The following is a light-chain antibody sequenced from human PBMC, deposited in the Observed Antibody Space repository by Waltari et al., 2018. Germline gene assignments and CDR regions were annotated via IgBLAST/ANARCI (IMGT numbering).Light chain of an antibody. J-gene: IGLJ1*01. Sequence: QSALTQPASVSGSPGQSITIPCTGTSRSVGGYNYFSVYQQPAGKAPKLMIYDVSNRPSGVSNRFSGSKSGNTASLTISGLQAEDEADYYCSSYTSSSTYVFGTGTKVTVL. CDR3: SSYTSSSTYV. CDR1: SRSVGGYNY. CDR2: DVS. V-gene: IGLV2-14*03.